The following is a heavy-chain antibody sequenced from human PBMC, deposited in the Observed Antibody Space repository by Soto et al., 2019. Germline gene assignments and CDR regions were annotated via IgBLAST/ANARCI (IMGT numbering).Heavy chain of an antibody. D-gene: IGHD3-3*01. J-gene: IGHJ4*02. CDR3: TTLTPVFGVVIYDY. V-gene: IGHV3-15*07. Sequence: GGSLRLSCAASGFTFSNAWMNWVRQAPGKGLEWVGRIKSKTDGGTTDYAAPVKGRFTISRDDSKNTLYLQMNSLKTEDTAVYYCTTLTPVFGVVIYDYWGQGTLVTVSS. CDR1: GFTFSNAW. CDR2: IKSKTDGGTT.